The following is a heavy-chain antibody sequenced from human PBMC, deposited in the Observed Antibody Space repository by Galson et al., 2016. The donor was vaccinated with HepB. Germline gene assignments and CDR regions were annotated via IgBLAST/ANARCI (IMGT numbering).Heavy chain of an antibody. CDR3: AKMPDAVVEPATFDY. D-gene: IGHD2-2*01. Sequence: SLRLSCAVSGFTFSNYAMSWVRQAPGKGLEWVSSIGGSGGGTYYADSVKGRFTISRDNFRDTLYLHMNSLRAEDTAVCYCAKMPDAVVEPATFDYWGQGTLVTVSS. V-gene: IGHV3-23*01. CDR1: GFTFSNYA. J-gene: IGHJ4*02. CDR2: IGGSGGGT.